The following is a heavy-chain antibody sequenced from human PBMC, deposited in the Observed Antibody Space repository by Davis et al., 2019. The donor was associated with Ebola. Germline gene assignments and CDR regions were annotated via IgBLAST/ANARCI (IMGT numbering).Heavy chain of an antibody. CDR3: ATGGIAARTYYYYGMDV. J-gene: IGHJ6*02. CDR2: MYYSGST. Sequence: SETLSLTCTVSGGSVSSGSYYWSWIRQPPGKGLEWIGYMYYSGSTNYNPSLKSRVTISVDKSKNQLSLNLSSVTAADTAVYYCATGGIAARTYYYYGMDVWGQGTTVTVSS. CDR1: GGSVSSGSYY. V-gene: IGHV4-61*01. D-gene: IGHD6-6*01.